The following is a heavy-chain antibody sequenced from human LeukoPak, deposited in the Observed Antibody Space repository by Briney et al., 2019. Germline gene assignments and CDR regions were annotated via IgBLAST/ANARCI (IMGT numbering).Heavy chain of an antibody. V-gene: IGHV4-4*07. Sequence: PSETLSLTCTVSGGSISSYYWSWIRQPAGKGLEWIGRIYTSGSTNYSPSLKSRVTMSVDTSKNQFSLKLSSVTAADTAVYYCARGRLATYYYDSSGYYSIDYWGQGTLVTVSS. CDR2: IYTSGST. CDR3: ARGRLATYYYDSSGYYSIDY. CDR1: GGSISSYY. D-gene: IGHD3-22*01. J-gene: IGHJ4*02.